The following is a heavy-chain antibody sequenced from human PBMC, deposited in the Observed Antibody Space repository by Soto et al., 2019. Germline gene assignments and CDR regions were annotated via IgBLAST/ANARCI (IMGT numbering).Heavy chain of an antibody. Sequence: GASLKVSCKASGYTFSDYYIHGVRQAPGQGLEWMGWINPNSGGTKYAPKFQGGVTMTRDTSITTAYMELSRLRSGDKAVYYCARETATPNLEVVDFLGQGTLV. CDR3: ARETATPNLEVVDF. CDR1: GYTFSDYY. CDR2: INPNSGGT. J-gene: IGHJ4*02. D-gene: IGHD1-1*01. V-gene: IGHV1-2*02.